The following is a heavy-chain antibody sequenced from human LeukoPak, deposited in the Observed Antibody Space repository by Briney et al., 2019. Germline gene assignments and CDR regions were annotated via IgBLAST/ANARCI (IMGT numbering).Heavy chain of an antibody. J-gene: IGHJ4*02. Sequence: GGSLRLSCAASGFSFISYGMHWVRQAPGKGLGWVGVISDDGRSKDYADSVKGRFTISRDNSKDTLYLQMNSLRAEDTAVYYCAKRPSDYGDYVTYFDYWGQGTLVTVSS. D-gene: IGHD4-17*01. CDR2: ISDDGRSK. CDR1: GFSFISYG. V-gene: IGHV3-30*18. CDR3: AKRPSDYGDYVTYFDY.